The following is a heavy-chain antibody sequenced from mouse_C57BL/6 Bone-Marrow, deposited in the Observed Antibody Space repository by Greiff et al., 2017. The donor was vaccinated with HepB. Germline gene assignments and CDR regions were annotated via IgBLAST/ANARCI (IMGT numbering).Heavy chain of an antibody. CDR2: IRNKAKGYTT. D-gene: IGHD1-1*01. V-gene: IGHV7-3*01. J-gene: IGHJ2*01. CDR3: ARYGGYGSSYLYYFDY. CDR1: GFTFTDYY. Sequence: EVKLMESGGGLVQPGGSLSLSCAASGFTFTDYYMSWVRQPPGKALEWLGFIRNKAKGYTTEYSASVKGTFTISRDNSQSILYLQMNALRAEDSATYYCARYGGYGSSYLYYFDYWGQGTTLTVSS.